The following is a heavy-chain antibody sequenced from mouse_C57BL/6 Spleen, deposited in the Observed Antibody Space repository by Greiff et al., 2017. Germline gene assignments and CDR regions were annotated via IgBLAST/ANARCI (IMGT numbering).Heavy chain of an antibody. J-gene: IGHJ1*03. CDR1: GYSITSGYY. CDR3: AVVAFHWYFDV. V-gene: IGHV3-6*01. Sequence: EVKLVESGPGLVKPSQSLSLTCSVTGYSITSGYYWNWIRQFPGNKLEWMGYISYDGSNNYNPSLKNRISITRDTSKNQFFLKLNSVTTEDTATYYGAVVAFHWYFDVWGTGTTVTVSS. D-gene: IGHD1-1*01. CDR2: ISYDGSN.